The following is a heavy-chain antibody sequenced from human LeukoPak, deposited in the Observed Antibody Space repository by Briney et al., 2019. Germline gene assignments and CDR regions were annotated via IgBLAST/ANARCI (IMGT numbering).Heavy chain of an antibody. D-gene: IGHD6-13*01. CDR2: IEDDGNKK. CDR3: ARGRGIAL. Sequence: GGSLRLSCTTSGFTLSNFWMNWVRQAPGKGLEWVANIEDDGNKKNYVDPVKGRFTISRDNVKNSIYLQMNSLRADDTAVYYCARGRGIALWGQGTLVTVSS. J-gene: IGHJ4*02. V-gene: IGHV3-7*01. CDR1: GFTLSNFW.